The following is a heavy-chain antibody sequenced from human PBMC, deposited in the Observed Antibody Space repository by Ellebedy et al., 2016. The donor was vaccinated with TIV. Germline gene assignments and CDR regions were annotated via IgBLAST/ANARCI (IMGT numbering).Heavy chain of an antibody. CDR3: ARTVVAANNWFDP. CDR2: IYTSGST. V-gene: IGHV4-4*07. J-gene: IGHJ5*02. D-gene: IGHD2-15*01. CDR1: GGSISSYY. Sequence: MPSETLSLTCTVSGGSISSYYWSWIRQPAGKGLEWIGRIYTSGSTHYNPSLKSPVTMSVDTSKNQFSLKLSSVTAADTAVYYCARTVVAANNWFDPWGQGTLVTVSS.